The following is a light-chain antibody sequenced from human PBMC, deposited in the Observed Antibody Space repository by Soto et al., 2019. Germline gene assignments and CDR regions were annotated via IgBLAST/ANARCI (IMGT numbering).Light chain of an antibody. Sequence: QSALTQPASVSGSPGQSITISCTGTSSDVGGYNYVCWYQQHPGKAPKLMIYDVSNRPSGVSNRFSGSKSGNTASLTIPGLQAEDEADYYCSSYTSSSTLYVFGTGTKLTVL. J-gene: IGLJ1*01. CDR2: DVS. V-gene: IGLV2-14*01. CDR3: SSYTSSSTLYV. CDR1: SSDVGGYNY.